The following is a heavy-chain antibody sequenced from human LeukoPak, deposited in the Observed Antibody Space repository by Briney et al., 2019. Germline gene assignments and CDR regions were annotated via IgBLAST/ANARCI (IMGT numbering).Heavy chain of an antibody. CDR1: GFTFSSYA. D-gene: IGHD6-13*01. Sequence: GGSLRLSCAASGFTFSSYAMTWVRQAPGKGLEWVSSISGNGGSTYYADSVKGRFTISRDNSMNTLYLQMNSLRAEDTAVYYCAKLSSSWYSFDYWGQGTLVTVSS. CDR3: AKLSSSWYSFDY. CDR2: ISGNGGST. V-gene: IGHV3-23*01. J-gene: IGHJ4*02.